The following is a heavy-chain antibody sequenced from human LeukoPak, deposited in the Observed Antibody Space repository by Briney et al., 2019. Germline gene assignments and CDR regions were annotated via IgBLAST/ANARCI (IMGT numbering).Heavy chain of an antibody. J-gene: IGHJ6*02. V-gene: IGHV3-11*04. CDR1: GFTFSDYY. Sequence: PGGSLRLSCAASGFTFSDYYMSWIRQAPGKGLEWVSYISSSGSTIYYADSMKGRFTISRDNAKNSLYLQMNSLRAEDTAVYYCARDSGRYISGQGPYYYHGMDVWGQGTTVTVSS. CDR2: ISSSGSTI. D-gene: IGHD6-19*01. CDR3: ARDSGRYISGQGPYYYHGMDV.